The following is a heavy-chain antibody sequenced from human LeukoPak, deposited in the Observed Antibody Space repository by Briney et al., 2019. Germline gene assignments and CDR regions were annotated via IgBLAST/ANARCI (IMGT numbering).Heavy chain of an antibody. CDR3: AMYRNYGDRDY. J-gene: IGHJ4*02. CDR1: GFTFGDYY. V-gene: IGHV3-11*06. Sequence: PGGSLRLSCAASGFTFGDYYMSWIRQAPGKGLEWVSYISSSSTYTNYADSVKGRFAISRDNAKNSLYLQMNSLRPEDTAVYYCAMYRNYGDRDYWGQGTLVTVSS. CDR2: ISSSSTYT. D-gene: IGHD4-17*01.